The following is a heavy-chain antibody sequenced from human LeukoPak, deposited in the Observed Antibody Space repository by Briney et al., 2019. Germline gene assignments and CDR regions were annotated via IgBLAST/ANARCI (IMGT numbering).Heavy chain of an antibody. D-gene: IGHD2-2*01. CDR2: IKSKTDGGTT. CDR1: GFTFSNAW. Sequence: GGSLRLSCAASGFTFSNAWMSWVRQAPGKGLEWVGRIKSKTDGGTTDYAAPVKGRFTISRDDSKNTLYLQMNSLKTEDTAVYYCTTAGYCSSTSCSNWFDPWGQGTLVTVSS. J-gene: IGHJ5*02. CDR3: TTAGYCSSTSCSNWFDP. V-gene: IGHV3-15*01.